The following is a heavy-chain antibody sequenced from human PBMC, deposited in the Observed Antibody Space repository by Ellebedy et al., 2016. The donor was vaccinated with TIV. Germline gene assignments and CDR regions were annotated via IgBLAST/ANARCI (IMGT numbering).Heavy chain of an antibody. J-gene: IGHJ4*02. D-gene: IGHD3-10*01. CDR3: ARANYGSGSSFDH. Sequence: MPSETLSLTCTVSGASIGNYYWSWIRQPPGKGLEWIGYIFKIGNTNYNPSLRSRVTISLDTSKNHFSLKVTSVTSADTAVYFCARANYGSGSSFDHWGQGALVTVSS. V-gene: IGHV4-59*01. CDR2: IFKIGNT. CDR1: GASIGNYY.